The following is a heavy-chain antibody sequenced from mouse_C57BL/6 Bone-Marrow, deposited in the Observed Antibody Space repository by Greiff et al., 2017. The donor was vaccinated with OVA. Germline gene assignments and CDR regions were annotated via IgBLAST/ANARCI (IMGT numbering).Heavy chain of an antibody. CDR1: GFTFSDYY. CDR2: ISNGGGST. J-gene: IGHJ2*01. CDR3: ARHGASTGFDY. V-gene: IGHV5-12*01. Sequence: EVMLVESGGGLVQPGGSLKLSCAASGFTFSDYYMYWVRQTPEKRLEWVAYISNGGGSTYYPDTVKGRFTISRDNAKNTLYLQMSRLKSEDTAMYYCARHGASTGFDYWGQGTTLTVSS. D-gene: IGHD4-1*02.